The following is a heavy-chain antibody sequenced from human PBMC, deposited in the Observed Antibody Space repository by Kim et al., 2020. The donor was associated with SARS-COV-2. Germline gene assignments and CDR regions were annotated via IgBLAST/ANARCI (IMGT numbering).Heavy chain of an antibody. CDR2: INHSGNT. D-gene: IGHD2-21*01. Sequence: SETLSLTCAVYGGSFSNYYWSWIRQSPGKGLEWIGEINHSGNTNYNPSLKSRVTISVDTSKNQFSLKLSSVTAADTAVYYCPRIEVFDFDYCGQGTLVT. J-gene: IGHJ4*02. CDR1: GGSFSNYY. V-gene: IGHV4-34*01. CDR3: PRIEVFDFDY.